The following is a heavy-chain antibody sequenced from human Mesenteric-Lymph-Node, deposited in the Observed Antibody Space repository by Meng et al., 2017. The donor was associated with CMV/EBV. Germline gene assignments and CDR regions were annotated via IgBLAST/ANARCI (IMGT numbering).Heavy chain of an antibody. D-gene: IGHD3-3*01. J-gene: IGHJ6*02. CDR1: GFTFGDYW. CDR2: IKKDGSEK. Sequence: RGSLRLSCAASGFTFGDYWMTWVRQAPGKGLEWVANIKKDGSEKYYVDSVKGRFTISRDNAKNSLYLQMNSLRAEDTAVYYCARDEGGWFWSGYPSRYYYYGMDVWGQGTTVTVSS. CDR3: ARDEGGWFWSGYPSRYYYYGMDV. V-gene: IGHV3-7*01.